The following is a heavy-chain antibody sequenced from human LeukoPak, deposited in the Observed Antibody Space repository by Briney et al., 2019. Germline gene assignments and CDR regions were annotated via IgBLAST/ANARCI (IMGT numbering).Heavy chain of an antibody. V-gene: IGHV4-30-4*01. CDR3: ARDLVFDWGNWFDP. CDR2: IYYSGST. CDR1: GGSISSGDYY. J-gene: IGHJ5*02. Sequence: SQTLSLTCTVSGGSISSGDYYWSWIRQPPGKGLEWIGYIYYSGSTYYNPSLKSRVTISVDTSKNQFSLKLSSVTAADTAVYYCARDLVFDWGNWFDPWGQGTLVTVSS. D-gene: IGHD3-9*01.